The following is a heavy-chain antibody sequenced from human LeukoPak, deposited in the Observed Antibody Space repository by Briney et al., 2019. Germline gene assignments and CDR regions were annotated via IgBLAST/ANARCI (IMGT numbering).Heavy chain of an antibody. CDR3: AKDLRGGNPFDAFDI. D-gene: IGHD4-23*01. J-gene: IGHJ3*02. CDR2: ISGSGGST. CDR1: GFTFSSYA. V-gene: IGHV3-23*01. Sequence: PGGSLRLSCAASGFTFSSYAMSWVRQAAGKGLEWGSAISGSGGSTYYADSVKGRFTISRDNSKNTLYLQMNSLRAENTAVYYCAKDLRGGNPFDAFDIWGQGTMVTVSS.